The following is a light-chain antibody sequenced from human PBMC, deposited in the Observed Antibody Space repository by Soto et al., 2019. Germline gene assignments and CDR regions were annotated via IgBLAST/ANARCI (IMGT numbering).Light chain of an antibody. CDR2: GAS. Sequence: EIVMTQSPATLSVSPGERATLSCRASQSVSSNLAWYQQKPGQAPRLLIYGASNRATGVPARFRGSGSATEFTLTISSLQSEDFAVYYCQQYNNWPPWTFGQGTKVEIK. CDR3: QQYNNWPPWT. J-gene: IGKJ1*01. V-gene: IGKV3-15*01. CDR1: QSVSSN.